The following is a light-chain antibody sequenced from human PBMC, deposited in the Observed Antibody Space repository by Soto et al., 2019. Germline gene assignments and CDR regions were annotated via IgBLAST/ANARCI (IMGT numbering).Light chain of an antibody. V-gene: IGKV3-15*01. CDR1: QSINSD. CDR3: QQYNNWPPEWT. Sequence: DIVMTQSPATLSVSPGETTRLSCRAIQSINSDVAWYQQKVGQTPRLLIHGASTRATGIPARFSGGGSGTEFTLTISSLQSEDSAVYYCQQYNNWPPEWTFGQGTKVDIK. J-gene: IGKJ1*01. CDR2: GAS.